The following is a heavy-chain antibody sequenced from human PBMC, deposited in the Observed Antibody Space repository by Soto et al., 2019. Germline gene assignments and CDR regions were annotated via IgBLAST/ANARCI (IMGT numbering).Heavy chain of an antibody. V-gene: IGHV4-31*03. Sequence: QVQLQESGPGLVKPSQTLSLTCIVSGDSISRGGYFWTWIRQHPGKGLEWIGYIYDSGSAFYNPSLKSRVTRSVDTSKNQFSLNLRSVTAADTAVFYCARGILRPNHYMDVWGKGTAVAVSS. CDR3: ARGILRPNHYMDV. D-gene: IGHD1-26*01. J-gene: IGHJ6*03. CDR2: IYDSGSA. CDR1: GDSISRGGYF.